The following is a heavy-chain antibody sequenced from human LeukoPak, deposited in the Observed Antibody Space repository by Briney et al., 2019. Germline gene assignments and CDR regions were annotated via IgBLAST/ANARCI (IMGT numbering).Heavy chain of an antibody. J-gene: IGHJ6*02. CDR1: GFTFSSYA. D-gene: IGHD3-10*01. CDR3: AAGGRV. CDR2: IQSKTDGGTT. V-gene: IGHV3-15*01. Sequence: GGSLRLSCAASGFTFSSYAMSWVRQAPGKGLEWVGRIQSKTDGGTTEYAAPVKGRFTISRDDSTNTLYLQMNSLKTEDTGVYYCAAGGRVWGQGTTVTVSS.